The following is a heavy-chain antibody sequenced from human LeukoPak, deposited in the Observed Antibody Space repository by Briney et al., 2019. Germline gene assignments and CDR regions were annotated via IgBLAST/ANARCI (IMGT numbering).Heavy chain of an antibody. D-gene: IGHD6-13*01. CDR3: ARDGGAAAGTDY. CDR2: MNPKSGNT. J-gene: IGHJ4*02. Sequence: ASVKVSCKASGYTFTSYDINWVRQATGQGLEWMGWMNPKSGNTGYAQKFQGRVTMTRSTSVSTAYMELSSLRSEDTAVYYCARDGGAAAGTDYWGQGTLVTVSS. V-gene: IGHV1-8*01. CDR1: GYTFTSYD.